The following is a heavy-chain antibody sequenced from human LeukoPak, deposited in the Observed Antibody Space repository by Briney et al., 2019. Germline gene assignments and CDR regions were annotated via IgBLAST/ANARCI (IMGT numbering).Heavy chain of an antibody. D-gene: IGHD6-13*01. Sequence: ASVKVSCKASGYTSTSYYMHWVRQAPGQGLEWMGIINPSGGSTSYAQKFQGRVTMTRDMSTSTVYMELSSLRSEDTAVYYCARDSIAAAGTFLTYYYYYYMDVWGKGTTVTVSS. CDR1: GYTSTSYY. V-gene: IGHV1-46*01. CDR3: ARDSIAAAGTFLTYYYYYYMDV. J-gene: IGHJ6*03. CDR2: INPSGGST.